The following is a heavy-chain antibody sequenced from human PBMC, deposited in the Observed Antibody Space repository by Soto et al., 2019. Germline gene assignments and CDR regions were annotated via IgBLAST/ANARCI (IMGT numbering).Heavy chain of an antibody. CDR2: ISYDGSNK. Sequence: PGGSLRLSCAASGFTFSSYAMHWVRQAPGKGLEWVAVISYDGSNKYYADSVKGRFTISRDNSKNTLYLQMNSLRAEDTAVYYCAREWYGDTYYYYYYGMDVWGQGTTVTVSS. CDR3: AREWYGDTYYYYYYGMDV. J-gene: IGHJ6*02. D-gene: IGHD4-17*01. CDR1: GFTFSSYA. V-gene: IGHV3-30-3*01.